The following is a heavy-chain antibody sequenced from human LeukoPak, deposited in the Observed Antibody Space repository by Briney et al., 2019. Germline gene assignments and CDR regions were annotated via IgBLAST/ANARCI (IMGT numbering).Heavy chain of an antibody. CDR1: GGSIISSSYY. J-gene: IGHJ4*02. D-gene: IGHD4-17*01. CDR2: IYYSGST. Sequence: SSETLSLTCTVSGGSIISSSYYWGWIRQPPGKGLEWIGSIYYSGSTYYNPSLKSRVTISVDTSKNQFSLKLSSVTAADTAVYYCATREAYGDYDYWGQGTLVTVSS. CDR3: ATREAYGDYDY. V-gene: IGHV4-39*01.